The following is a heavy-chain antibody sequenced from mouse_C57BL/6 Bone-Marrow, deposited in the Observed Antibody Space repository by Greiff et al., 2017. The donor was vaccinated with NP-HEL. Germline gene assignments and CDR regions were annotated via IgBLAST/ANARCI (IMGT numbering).Heavy chain of an antibody. D-gene: IGHD2-1*01. CDR3: AREGNNYYGC. J-gene: IGHJ2*01. V-gene: IGHV5-4*01. CDR1: GFTFSSYA. CDR2: ISDGGSYT. Sequence: DVHLVESGGGLVKPGGSLKLSCAASGFTFSSYAMSWVRQTPETRLEWVATISDGGSYTYYPDNVKGRFTISRDNAKNNLYLQMRHLKSEDTAMYYCAREGNNYYGCWGQGATLTVAS.